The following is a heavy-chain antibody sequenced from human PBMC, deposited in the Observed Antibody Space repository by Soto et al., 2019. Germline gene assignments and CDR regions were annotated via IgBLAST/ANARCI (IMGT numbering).Heavy chain of an antibody. CDR1: GDSVSSSSVT. Sequence: PPQTLSLTCAISGDSVSSSSVTWNWIRQSPSRGLEWLGRTYYRSKWYNDYAESVKSRITINPDTSKNQFSLHLNSVTPEDTAVYYCVRLIGNSWLDFWGQGTLVTVYS. CDR2: TYYRSKWYN. V-gene: IGHV6-1*01. J-gene: IGHJ5*01. CDR3: VRLIGNSWLDF. D-gene: IGHD1-26*01.